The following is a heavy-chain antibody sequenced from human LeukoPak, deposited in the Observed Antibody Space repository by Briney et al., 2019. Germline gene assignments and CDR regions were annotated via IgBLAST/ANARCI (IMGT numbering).Heavy chain of an antibody. CDR3: AKDQWSFSYFDY. Sequence: QPGGSLRLSCAASGFTVSSNYMSWVRQAPGKGLEWVSVIYSGGSTYYADSVKGRFTISRDNSKNTLYLQMNSLRAEDTAVYYCAKDQWSFSYFDYWGQGTLVTVSS. CDR1: GFTVSSNY. J-gene: IGHJ4*02. V-gene: IGHV3-53*01. CDR2: IYSGGST. D-gene: IGHD1-26*01.